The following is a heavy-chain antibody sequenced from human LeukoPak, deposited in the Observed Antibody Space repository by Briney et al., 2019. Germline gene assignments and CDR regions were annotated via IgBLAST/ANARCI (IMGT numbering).Heavy chain of an antibody. CDR3: ASQSSELVIDY. D-gene: IGHD6-13*01. J-gene: IGHJ4*02. Sequence: SGTLSLTCTVSGGSISDYFWTWIRQPPGKGLEWIGYIYYGGSTNYNPSLKSRVTITVDTSKKQFSMNLSSVTAADTAVYYCASQSSELVIDYWGQGTLVTVSS. CDR1: GGSISDYF. V-gene: IGHV4-59*01. CDR2: IYYGGST.